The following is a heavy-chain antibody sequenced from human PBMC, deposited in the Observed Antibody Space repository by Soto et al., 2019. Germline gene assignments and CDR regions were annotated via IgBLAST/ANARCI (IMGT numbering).Heavy chain of an antibody. Sequence: GASVKVSCKASGYTFTSYDINWVRQATGQGLEWMGWMNPNSGNTGYAQKFQGRVTMTRNTSISTAYMELSSLRSEDTAVYYCARAPFKGGNYYYGMDVWGQGTTVTVSS. V-gene: IGHV1-8*01. CDR1: GYTFTSYD. CDR3: ARAPFKGGNYYYGMDV. J-gene: IGHJ6*02. CDR2: MNPNSGNT. D-gene: IGHD3-16*01.